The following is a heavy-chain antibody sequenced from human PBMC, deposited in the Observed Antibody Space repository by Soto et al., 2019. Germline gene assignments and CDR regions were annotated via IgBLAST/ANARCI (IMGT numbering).Heavy chain of an antibody. CDR1: GGSISSAGYS. CDR2: IYHSGST. J-gene: IGHJ5*02. CDR3: ARQGRAGNWFDP. Sequence: TLCLTGAVSGGSISSAGYSWSWIRQPPGKGLEWIGYIYHSGSTYYNPSLKSRVTISVDRSKNQFSLKLSSVTAADTAVYYCARQGRAGNWFDPFGQGTRVTVAS. V-gene: IGHV4-30-2*01.